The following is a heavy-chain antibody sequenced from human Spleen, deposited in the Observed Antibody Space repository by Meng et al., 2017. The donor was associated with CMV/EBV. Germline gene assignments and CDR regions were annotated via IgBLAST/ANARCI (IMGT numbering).Heavy chain of an antibody. D-gene: IGHD3-10*01. Sequence: GESLKISCAASGFTFSSDAMHWVRQAPGKGLEWVAVISYDGSNKYYADSVKGRFTISRDNAKNSVYLQMNSLRGDDTAVYYCAAQGKSGRPGYWGQGMLVTVSS. J-gene: IGHJ4*02. CDR3: AAQGKSGRPGY. V-gene: IGHV3-30-3*01. CDR1: GFTFSSDA. CDR2: ISYDGSNK.